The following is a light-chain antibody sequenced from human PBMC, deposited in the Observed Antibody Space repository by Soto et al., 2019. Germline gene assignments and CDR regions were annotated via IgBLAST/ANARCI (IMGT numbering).Light chain of an antibody. J-gene: IGKJ1*01. CDR3: QQYDIYPRT. CDR1: QGIRNY. V-gene: IGKV1-16*02. CDR2: ATF. Sequence: DIQMTQSPSSLSASVGDRVTITCRASQGIRNYLAWFQQKLGKAPKCLIYATFKLQSGVPSKFSGSGSGTEFNLTISSLQPEDFATYYCQQYDIYPRTFGQGTKVEIK.